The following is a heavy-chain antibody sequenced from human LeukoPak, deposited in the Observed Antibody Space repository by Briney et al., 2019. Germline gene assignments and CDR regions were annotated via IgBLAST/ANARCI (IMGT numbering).Heavy chain of an antibody. D-gene: IGHD3-3*01. CDR1: GYTFTSYD. V-gene: IGHV1-8*01. CDR3: ARGPLSWRYDFWGGYYTTRWFDP. J-gene: IGHJ5*02. CDR2: MNPNSGNT. Sequence: ASVKVSCMASGYTFTSYDINWVRQATGQGLEWMGSMNPNSGNTGYAQKFQGGVTMTRNTSISTAYMELSSLRSEDTAVYYCARGPLSWRYDFWGGYYTTRWFDPWGQGTLVTVSS.